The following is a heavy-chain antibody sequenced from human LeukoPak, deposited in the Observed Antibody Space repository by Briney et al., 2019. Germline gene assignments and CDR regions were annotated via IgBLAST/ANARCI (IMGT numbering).Heavy chain of an antibody. CDR1: GGSFSGYY. Sequence: SETLSLTCAVYGGSFSGYYWSWIRQPPGKGLEWIGEINHSGSTNYNPSLKSRVTISVDTSKDQFSLKLSSVTAADTAVYSCARGSRSMRAGGVIVASRGFDYWGQGPLVTVSS. D-gene: IGHD3-16*02. CDR2: INHSGST. CDR3: ARGSRSMRAGGVIVASRGFDY. V-gene: IGHV4-34*01. J-gene: IGHJ4*02.